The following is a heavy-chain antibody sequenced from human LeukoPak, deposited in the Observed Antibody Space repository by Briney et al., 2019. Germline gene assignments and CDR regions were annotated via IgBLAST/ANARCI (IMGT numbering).Heavy chain of an antibody. Sequence: ETLSLTCTVSGGSISSSSYYWGWIRQAPGKGLEWVSSISSSSYIYYADSVKGRFTISRDNAKNSLYLQMNSLRAEDTAVYYCARDEDSGYDYFDYWGQGTLVTVPS. CDR2: ISSSSYI. CDR3: ARDEDSGYDYFDY. D-gene: IGHD5-12*01. V-gene: IGHV3-69-1*01. J-gene: IGHJ4*02. CDR1: GGSISSSSYY.